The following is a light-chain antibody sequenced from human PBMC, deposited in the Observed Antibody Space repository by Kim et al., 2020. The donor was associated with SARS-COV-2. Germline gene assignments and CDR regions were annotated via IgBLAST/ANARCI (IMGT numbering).Light chain of an antibody. Sequence: EKTAGITCGGNTIESKSVHWYQRRPGQALVLVVYDDTARPSGIPERFSGSKSGNTATLTISRVEAGDGADYYCQVWDSSIYHPVVFGGGPQLTVL. CDR2: DDT. CDR1: TIESKS. J-gene: IGLJ2*01. CDR3: QVWDSSIYHPVV. V-gene: IGLV3-21*03.